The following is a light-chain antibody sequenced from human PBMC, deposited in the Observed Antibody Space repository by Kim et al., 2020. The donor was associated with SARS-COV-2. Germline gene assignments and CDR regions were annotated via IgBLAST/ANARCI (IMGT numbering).Light chain of an antibody. CDR3: QQYDTYPWT. CDR2: KAS. J-gene: IGKJ1*01. CDR1: QYITRR. V-gene: IGKV1-5*03. Sequence: ASVGDRVTITCRANQYITRRLAWYQQKPGKAPKVLISKASTLESGVPSTFSGSGSGTDFTLTISSLQPDDFATYYCQQYDTYPWTFGQGTKVDIK.